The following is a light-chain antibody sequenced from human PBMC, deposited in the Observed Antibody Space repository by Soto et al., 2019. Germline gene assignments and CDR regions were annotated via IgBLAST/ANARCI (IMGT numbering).Light chain of an antibody. Sequence: QSALTQPASVSGSPGQSITISCTGTSSDVGSSNLVSWYQHHPGKAPKLMIYEGSKRPSGVSNRFSGSKSGNTASLTISGLQAEDEADYCCCSFAGSSTYVIFGGGTKLT. V-gene: IGLV2-23*01. CDR1: SSDVGSSNL. CDR3: CSFAGSSTYVI. J-gene: IGLJ2*01. CDR2: EGS.